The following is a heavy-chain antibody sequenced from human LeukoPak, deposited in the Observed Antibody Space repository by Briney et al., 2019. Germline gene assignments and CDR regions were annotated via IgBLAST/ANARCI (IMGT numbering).Heavy chain of an antibody. Sequence: GGSLRLSCAASGFTFSSYWMSWVRQAPGKGLEWVANIKQDGSEKYYVDSVKGRFTISRDNAKNSLYLQMNSLRAEDTAVYYSARVDGSGTLDYWGQGTLVTVSS. J-gene: IGHJ4*02. CDR1: GFTFSSYW. CDR3: ARVDGSGTLDY. D-gene: IGHD3-10*01. CDR2: IKQDGSEK. V-gene: IGHV3-7*04.